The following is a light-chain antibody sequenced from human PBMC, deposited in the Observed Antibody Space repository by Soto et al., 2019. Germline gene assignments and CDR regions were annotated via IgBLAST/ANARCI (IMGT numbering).Light chain of an antibody. CDR1: SSNIGSNY. CDR2: RNN. V-gene: IGLV1-47*01. J-gene: IGLJ2*01. Sequence: QSVLTQPPSASGTPGQRVTFSCSGSSSNIGSNYVYWYQQLPGTAPKLLIYRNNQRPSGVPDRFSGSKSGTSASLAISGLRSEDEADYYCAAWDDSLSGPVFGGETQLTVL. CDR3: AAWDDSLSGPV.